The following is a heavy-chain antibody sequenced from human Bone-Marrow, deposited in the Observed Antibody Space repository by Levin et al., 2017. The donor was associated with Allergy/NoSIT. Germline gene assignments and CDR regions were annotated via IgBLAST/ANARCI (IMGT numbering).Heavy chain of an antibody. Sequence: PSETLSLTCTVSGGSINSGDYYWSWIRQPPGKGLEWIGNIYNTGSTNYNPSLKGRVTMSIDTSKSQFSLKLTSVTAADTAVYFCARDDSTIWYGLFDYWGQGNLVTVAS. J-gene: IGHJ4*02. CDR3: ARDDSTIWYGLFDY. V-gene: IGHV4-30-4*01. D-gene: IGHD6-13*01. CDR1: GGSINSGDYY. CDR2: IYNTGST.